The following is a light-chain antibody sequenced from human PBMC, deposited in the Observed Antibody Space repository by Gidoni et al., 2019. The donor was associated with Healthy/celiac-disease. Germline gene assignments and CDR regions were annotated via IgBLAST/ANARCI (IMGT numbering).Light chain of an antibody. J-gene: IGLJ1*01. CDR3: SSYTSGSTLNV. V-gene: IGLV2-14*01. Sequence: QSALTQPASVSGSPGQPLTISCTGTSSDVGGYNYVSWDQQHTGNALKLMIYEVSNRPSGVSNRFSGSKSGNTASLTISGLQAEDEADYYCSSYTSGSTLNVFGTGTKVTVL. CDR2: EVS. CDR1: SSDVGGYNY.